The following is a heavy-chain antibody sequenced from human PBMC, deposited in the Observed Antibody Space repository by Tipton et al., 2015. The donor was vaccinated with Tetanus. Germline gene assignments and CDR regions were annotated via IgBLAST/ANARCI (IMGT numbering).Heavy chain of an antibody. CDR1: GNNSRSYW. D-gene: IGHD3-10*01. CDR2: IYPGDSDA. Sequence: QLEQPGAEVKKPGESLRISCKVSGNNSRSYWISWVRQMPGKGLEWMGSIYPGDSDATYSPAFQGQVTISVDKSISTAYLQWSSLKASDTAFYFCARLPKHYSASGSTWGQGTLVTVSS. CDR3: ARLPKHYSASGST. J-gene: IGHJ5*02. V-gene: IGHV5-51*01.